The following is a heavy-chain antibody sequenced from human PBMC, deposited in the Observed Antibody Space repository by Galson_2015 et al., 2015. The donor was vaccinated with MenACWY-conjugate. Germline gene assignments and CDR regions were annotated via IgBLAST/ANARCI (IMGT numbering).Heavy chain of an antibody. CDR3: ARLAVPYYGSGSYYSNFDY. CDR1: GGSISSSSYY. V-gene: IGHV4-39*01. J-gene: IGHJ4*02. CDR2: IYYSGST. Sequence: ETLSLTCTVSGGSISSSSYYWGWIRQPPGKGLEWIGSIYYSGSTYYNPSLKSRVTISVDTSKNQFSLKLSSATAADTAVYYCARLAVPYYGSGSYYSNFDYWGQGTLVTVSS. D-gene: IGHD3-10*01.